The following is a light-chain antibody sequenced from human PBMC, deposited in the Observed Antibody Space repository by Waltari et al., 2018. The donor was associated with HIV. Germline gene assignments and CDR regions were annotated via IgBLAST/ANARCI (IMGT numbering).Light chain of an antibody. V-gene: IGKV1-39*01. CDR3: QQSYSTPLT. CDR2: AAS. Sequence: IQMTQSPSFLSASIGDRVTITCRASQSISSSLNWYQQKPGRAPKLLIYAASSLQSGVPSKFSGSGSGTKFTLTINSLQPEDSATYYCQQSYSTPLTFGGGTKMEVQ. CDR1: QSISSS. J-gene: IGKJ4*01.